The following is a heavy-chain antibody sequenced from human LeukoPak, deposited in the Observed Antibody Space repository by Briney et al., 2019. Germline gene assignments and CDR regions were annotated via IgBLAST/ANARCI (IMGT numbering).Heavy chain of an antibody. CDR2: ISYDGSNK. J-gene: IGHJ4*02. Sequence: PGGSLRLSCAASGFTFSSYAMHWVRQAPGKGLEWVAVISYDGSNKYYADSVKGRFTISRDNAKNSLYLQMNSLRAEDTAVYYCARSLAAAIRRGFDYWGQGTLVTVSS. V-gene: IGHV3-30-3*01. CDR1: GFTFSSYA. D-gene: IGHD2-2*02. CDR3: ARSLAAAIRRGFDY.